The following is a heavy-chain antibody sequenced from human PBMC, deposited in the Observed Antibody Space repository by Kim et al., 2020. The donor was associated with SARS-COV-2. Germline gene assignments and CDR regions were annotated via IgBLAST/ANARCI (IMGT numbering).Heavy chain of an antibody. J-gene: IGHJ5*01. Sequence: SETLSLTCAVYGGSFSGYYWSWILQPPGKGLEWIGEINHSASTNYNPSLKSRVTISVDTSKNQFSLKLSSVTAADTAVYYCARQRGYDSGNSYDSWGQGTLVTVSS. V-gene: IGHV4-34*01. D-gene: IGHD6-19*01. CDR2: INHSAST. CDR1: GGSFSGYY. CDR3: ARQRGYDSGNSYDS.